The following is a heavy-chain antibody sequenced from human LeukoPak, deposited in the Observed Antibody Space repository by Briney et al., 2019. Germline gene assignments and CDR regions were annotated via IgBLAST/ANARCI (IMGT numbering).Heavy chain of an antibody. V-gene: IGHV1-2*02. D-gene: IGHD3-10*01. J-gene: IGHJ3*02. CDR3: ARVWFGEFLGDAFDI. Sequence: ASVKVSCKASGYTFTGYYMHWVRQAPGQGLERMGWINPNSGGTNYAQKFQGRVTMTRDTSISTAYMELSRLRSDDTAVYYCARVWFGEFLGDAFDIWGQGTMVTVSS. CDR2: INPNSGGT. CDR1: GYTFTGYY.